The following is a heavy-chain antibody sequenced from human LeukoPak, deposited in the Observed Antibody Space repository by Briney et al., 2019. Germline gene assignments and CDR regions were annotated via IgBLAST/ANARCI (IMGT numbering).Heavy chain of an antibody. CDR1: GGSISSYY. CDR2: IYTTGST. V-gene: IGHV4-4*07. J-gene: IGHJ5*02. Sequence: SETLSLTCTVSGGSISSYYWSWIRQPAGKVLEWIGRIYTTGSTNYNPSLKSRVTISVDTSKNQFSLKLSSVTAADTAVYYCVRGTGIAAAGAENWFDPWGQGTLVTVSS. D-gene: IGHD6-13*01. CDR3: VRGTGIAAAGAENWFDP.